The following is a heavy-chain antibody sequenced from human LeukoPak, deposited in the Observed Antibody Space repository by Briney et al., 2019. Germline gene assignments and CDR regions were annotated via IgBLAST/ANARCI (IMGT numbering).Heavy chain of an antibody. D-gene: IGHD3-10*01. J-gene: IGHJ4*02. CDR2: INPNSGGT. Sequence: GASVKVSCKASGYTFTGYYMHWVRQAPGQGLEWMGWINPNSGGTNYAQKFQGRVTMTRDTSISTAYMELSRLRSDDTAVYYCASGDPRIMVRGVPLGAYFDYWGQGTLVTVSS. V-gene: IGHV1-2*02. CDR1: GYTFTGYY. CDR3: ASGDPRIMVRGVPLGAYFDY.